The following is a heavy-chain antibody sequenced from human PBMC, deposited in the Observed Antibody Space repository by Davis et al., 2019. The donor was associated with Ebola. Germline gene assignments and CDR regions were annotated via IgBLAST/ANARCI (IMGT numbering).Heavy chain of an antibody. CDR1: GYTFTGYY. CDR2: INPNSGGT. V-gene: IGHV1-2*02. J-gene: IGHJ6*02. D-gene: IGHD6-6*01. Sequence: ASVKVSCKASGYTFTGYYMHWVRQAPGQGLEWMGWINPNSGGTNYAQKFQGRVTITADKSTSTAYMELSSLRSEDTAVYYCASEPVPLGYYYGMDVWGQGTTVTVSS. CDR3: ASEPVPLGYYYGMDV.